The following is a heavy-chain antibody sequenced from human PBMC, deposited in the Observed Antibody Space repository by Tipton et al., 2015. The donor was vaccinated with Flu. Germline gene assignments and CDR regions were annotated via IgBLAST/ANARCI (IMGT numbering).Heavy chain of an antibody. CDR2: MSHSGNT. CDR1: GGSIGSYY. J-gene: IGHJ6*02. CDR3: AKTLILFYQSGGFDYYGMDV. V-gene: IGHV4-59*01. D-gene: IGHD2-15*01. Sequence: TLSLTCTVSGGSIGSYYWSWIRRPPGKGLEWIGYMSHSGNTNYSPSLKSRVTMSVDTSTNQLSLKLSSVTAADTAVYYCAKTLILFYQSGGFDYYGMDVWGQGTTVTVS.